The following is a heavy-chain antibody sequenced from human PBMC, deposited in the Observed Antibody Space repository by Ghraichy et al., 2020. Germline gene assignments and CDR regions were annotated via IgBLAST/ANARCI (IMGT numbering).Heavy chain of an antibody. Sequence: ASVKVSCKASGYTFTSYDINWVRQATGQGLEWMGWMNPNSGNTGYAQKFQGRVTMTRNTSISTAYMELSSLRSEDTAVYYCARGFTSDFWSGYWPGGNWFDPWGQGTLVTVSS. V-gene: IGHV1-8*01. J-gene: IGHJ5*02. D-gene: IGHD3-3*01. CDR1: GYTFTSYD. CDR2: MNPNSGNT. CDR3: ARGFTSDFWSGYWPGGNWFDP.